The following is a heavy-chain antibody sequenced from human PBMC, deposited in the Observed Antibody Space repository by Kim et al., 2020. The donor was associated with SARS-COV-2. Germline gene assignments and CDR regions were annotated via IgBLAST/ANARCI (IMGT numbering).Heavy chain of an antibody. CDR1: GFTFSSYG. Sequence: GGSLRLSCAASGFTFSSYGMHWVRQAPGKGLEWVAVISYDGSNKYYADSVKGRFTISRDNSKNTLYLQMNSLRAEDTAVYYCAKDGYDCSSTSCYGSLDPWGQGTLVTVSS. J-gene: IGHJ5*02. D-gene: IGHD2-2*01. CDR3: AKDGYDCSSTSCYGSLDP. CDR2: ISYDGSNK. V-gene: IGHV3-30*18.